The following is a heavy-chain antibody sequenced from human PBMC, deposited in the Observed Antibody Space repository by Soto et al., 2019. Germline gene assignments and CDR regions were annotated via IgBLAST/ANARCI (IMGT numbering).Heavy chain of an antibody. J-gene: IGHJ4*02. CDR3: AGQYSSSSVEF. V-gene: IGHV3-11*01. Sequence: GGSLRLSCAASGFTFSDYYMNWIRQAPGKGLEWVSYISSGAITIYYADSVKGRFTISRDNAKNSLYLQMDSLRAEDTAVYYCAGQYSSSSVEFWGQGTLVTVSS. CDR2: ISSGAITI. CDR1: GFTFSDYY. D-gene: IGHD6-6*01.